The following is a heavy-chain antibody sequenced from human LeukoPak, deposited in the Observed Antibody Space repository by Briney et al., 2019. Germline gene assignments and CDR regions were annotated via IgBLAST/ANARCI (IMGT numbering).Heavy chain of an antibody. CDR3: AKDTSGYYDSSGYYFDY. J-gene: IGHJ4*02. CDR2: ISWNSGRM. Sequence: GGSLRLSCAASGFTFYDYAMHWVRQAPGKGLEWVSGISWNSGRMGYADSVKGRFTISRDNAKNSLYLQMNSLRVEDTALYYCAKDTSGYYDSSGYYFDYWGQGTLVTVSS. V-gene: IGHV3-9*01. CDR1: GFTFYDYA. D-gene: IGHD3-22*01.